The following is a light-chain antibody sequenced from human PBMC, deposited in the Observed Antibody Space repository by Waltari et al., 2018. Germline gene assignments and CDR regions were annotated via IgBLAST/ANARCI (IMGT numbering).Light chain of an antibody. Sequence: QSALTQPASVSGSPGQSITISCIGSSSDIGGYNYVSCYQQHPGKAPKLLIYDVSNRPSGVSNRFSGSKSGNTASLTISGLQTADEADYYCSSYTSSSTLYVFGSGTKVTVL. V-gene: IGLV2-14*03. CDR3: SSYTSSSTLYV. CDR2: DVS. J-gene: IGLJ1*01. CDR1: SSDIGGYNY.